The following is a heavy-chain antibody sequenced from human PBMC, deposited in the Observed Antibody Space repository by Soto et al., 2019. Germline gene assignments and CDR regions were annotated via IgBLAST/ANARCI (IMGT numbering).Heavy chain of an antibody. CDR2: IYYSGST. CDR3: ARTGTEPYYFDY. J-gene: IGHJ4*02. Sequence: SETLSLTCTVSGGSISSGGYYWSWIRQHPGKGLEWIGYIYYSGSTYYNSSLKSRVTISVDTSKNQFSLKLSSVTAADTAVYYCARTGTEPYYFDYWGQGTLVTVSS. CDR1: GGSISSGGYY. D-gene: IGHD1-1*01. V-gene: IGHV4-31*03.